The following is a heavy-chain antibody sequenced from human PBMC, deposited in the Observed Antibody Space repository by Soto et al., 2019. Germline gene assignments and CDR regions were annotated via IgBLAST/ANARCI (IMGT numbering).Heavy chain of an antibody. D-gene: IGHD2-8*02. CDR2: INHSGST. Sequence: QVQLQQWGAGLLKPSETLSLTCAVYGGSFSGYYWTWIRQPPGTGLEWIGEINHSGSTNYNPSLKXXVTISVDTSKNQFSLKLTSVTAADTAVYYCARYKITGLFDYWGQGTLVTVSS. J-gene: IGHJ4*02. CDR3: ARYKITGLFDY. CDR1: GGSFSGYY. V-gene: IGHV4-34*01.